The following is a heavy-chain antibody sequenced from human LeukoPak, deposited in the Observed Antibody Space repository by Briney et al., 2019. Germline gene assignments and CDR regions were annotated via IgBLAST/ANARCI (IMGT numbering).Heavy chain of an antibody. V-gene: IGHV3-23*01. CDR1: GFTFSDYA. CDR2: ISYSGGDT. J-gene: IGHJ5*02. Sequence: GGSLRVSCAASGFTFSDYAMTWVRQAPGKGLEWVSTISYSGGDTYYADSVKGRFTISRDNSKNTLYLQMNSLRAEDTAVYYCANGENWFDPWGQGTLVTVSS. CDR3: ANGENWFDP.